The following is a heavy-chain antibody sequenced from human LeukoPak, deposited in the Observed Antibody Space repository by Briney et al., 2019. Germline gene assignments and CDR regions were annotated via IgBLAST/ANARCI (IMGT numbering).Heavy chain of an antibody. CDR3: ASSKDHYCRY. Sequence: GGSLILSCAASEFTFSDSWMTWVRQTPGKGLQWVASIHQDAGEKQYLDSVRGRFTISRDNAKSSLYLRMNSLTVDDTGIYYCASSKDHYCRYWGQGTLVTISS. V-gene: IGHV3-7*05. CDR2: IHQDAGEK. CDR1: EFTFSDSW. J-gene: IGHJ4*02.